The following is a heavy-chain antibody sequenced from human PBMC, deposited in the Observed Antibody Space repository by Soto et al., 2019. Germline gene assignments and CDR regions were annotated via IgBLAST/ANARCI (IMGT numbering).Heavy chain of an antibody. V-gene: IGHV3-23*01. CDR1: GFTFSSYA. Sequence: EVQLLESGGGLVQPGGSLRLSCAASGFTFSSYAMRWVRQAPGKGLERVSAISGSGGSTYYADSVKGRCTISRDNSKNTLYLPMNSLRAEDTAVYYCARRGSGSYYDYWGQGTLVSVSS. D-gene: IGHD1-26*01. CDR2: ISGSGGST. J-gene: IGHJ4*02. CDR3: ARRGSGSYYDY.